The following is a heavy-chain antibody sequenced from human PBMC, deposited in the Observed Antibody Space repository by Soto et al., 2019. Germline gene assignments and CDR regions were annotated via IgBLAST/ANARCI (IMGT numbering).Heavy chain of an antibody. D-gene: IGHD4-17*01. J-gene: IGHJ4*02. CDR3: ARDSPGYGDYVLFDY. CDR1: VDSVSSNIAA. Sequence: TLSLAWAISVDSVSSNIAACNCIRQSPSRGLEWLGRTYYRSKWYNDYAVSVKSRITINPDTSKNQFSLQLNSVTPEDTAVYYCARDSPGYGDYVLFDYWGQGTLVTVSS. V-gene: IGHV6-1*01. CDR2: TYYRSKWYN.